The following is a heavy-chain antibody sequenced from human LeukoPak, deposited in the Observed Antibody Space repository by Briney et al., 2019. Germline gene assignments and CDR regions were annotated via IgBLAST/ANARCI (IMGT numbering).Heavy chain of an antibody. D-gene: IGHD3-9*01. CDR1: GGSFSGYY. CDR2: INHSGST. CDR3: ARGPGSPVLRYFDWSHPFDY. Sequence: SETLSLTCAVYGGSFSGYYWSWIRQPPGKGLEWIGEINHSGSTNYNPSLKSRVTISVDTSKNQFSLKLSSVTAADTAVYYCARGPGSPVLRYFDWSHPFDYWGQGTLVTVSS. V-gene: IGHV4-34*01. J-gene: IGHJ4*02.